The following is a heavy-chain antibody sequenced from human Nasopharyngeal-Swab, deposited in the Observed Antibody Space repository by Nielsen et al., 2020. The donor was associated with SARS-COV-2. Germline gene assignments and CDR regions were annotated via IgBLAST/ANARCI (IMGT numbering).Heavy chain of an antibody. V-gene: IGHV3-11*04. Sequence: GESLKISCAASGFTFSDYYMSWIRQAPGTGLEWVSYISSSGSTIYYADSVKGRFTISRDNAKNSLYLQMNSLRAEDTAVYYCAREPRYDSSGYALGYWGQGTLVTVSS. CDR2: ISSSGSTI. D-gene: IGHD3-22*01. J-gene: IGHJ4*02. CDR3: AREPRYDSSGYALGY. CDR1: GFTFSDYY.